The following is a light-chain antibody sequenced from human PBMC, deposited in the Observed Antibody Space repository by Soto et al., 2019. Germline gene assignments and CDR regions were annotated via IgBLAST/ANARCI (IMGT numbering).Light chain of an antibody. CDR3: QQYGSSPGYT. Sequence: EIVLTQSPATLSLSPGERATLSCRASQSVNSYLAWYQQKPGQAPRLLIYGASSRATGIPDRFSGSGSGTDFTLTISRLEPEDFAVYYCQQYGSSPGYTFGQGTKLEIK. J-gene: IGKJ2*01. V-gene: IGKV3-20*01. CDR1: QSVNSY. CDR2: GAS.